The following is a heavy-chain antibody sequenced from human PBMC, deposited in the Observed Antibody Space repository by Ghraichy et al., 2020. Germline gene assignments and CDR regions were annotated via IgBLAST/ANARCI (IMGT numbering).Heavy chain of an antibody. CDR3: AGERTGTYYFNN. CDR2: ITYDGNSK. V-gene: IGHV3-30-3*01. Sequence: LSLTCAASGFTLSTYVIHWVRQAPGKGLEWVAVITYDGNSKYYADSVKGRFTNSRDNSKNTVYLQMNSLRVDDTAVYYCAGERTGTYYFNNWGQGTLVTVSS. D-gene: IGHD3/OR15-3a*01. CDR1: GFTLSTYV. J-gene: IGHJ4*02.